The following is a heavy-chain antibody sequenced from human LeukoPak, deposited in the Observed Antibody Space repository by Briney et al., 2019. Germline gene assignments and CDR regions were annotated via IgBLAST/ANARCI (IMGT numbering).Heavy chain of an antibody. D-gene: IGHD2-8*02. CDR3: AKDPTAVLASFDL. CDR2: MSGNGGVK. J-gene: IGHJ3*01. CDR1: GFTFSTYA. V-gene: IGHV3-23*01. Sequence: PGGSLRLSCVGPGFTFSTYAMSWVRQPAGKGPQWVAGMSGNGGVKYYADFVKGRFAISRDNSKNTLFLQMNTLRAEDTAIYYCAKDPTAVLASFDLWGQGTLVTVSS.